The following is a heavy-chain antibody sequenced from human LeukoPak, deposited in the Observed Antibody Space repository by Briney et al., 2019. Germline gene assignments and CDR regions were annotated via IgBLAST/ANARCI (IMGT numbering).Heavy chain of an antibody. J-gene: IGHJ4*02. CDR2: INHSGST. V-gene: IGHV4-34*01. Sequence: PSETLSLTCAVYGGSLSGYYWSWIRQPPGKGLEWIGEINHSGSTNYNPSLKSRVTISVDTSKNQFSLKLSSVTAADTAVYYCARVGGLWFGESSFDYWGQGTLVTVSS. CDR1: GGSLSGYY. D-gene: IGHD3-10*01. CDR3: ARVGGLWFGESSFDY.